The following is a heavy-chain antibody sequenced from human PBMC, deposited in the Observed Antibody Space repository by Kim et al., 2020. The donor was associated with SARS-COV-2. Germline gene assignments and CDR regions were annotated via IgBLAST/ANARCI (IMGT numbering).Heavy chain of an antibody. D-gene: IGHD3-9*01. J-gene: IGHJ4*02. CDR2: IRSKANSYAT. CDR3: TSTVLRYFDWSNIPAQTLDY. V-gene: IGHV3-73*01. CDR1: GFTFSGSA. Sequence: GGSLRLSCAASGFTFSGSAMHWVRQASGKGLEWVGRIRSKANSYATAYAASVKGRFTISRDDSKNTAYLQMNSLKTEDTAVYYCTSTVLRYFDWSNIPAQTLDYWGQGTLVTVSS.